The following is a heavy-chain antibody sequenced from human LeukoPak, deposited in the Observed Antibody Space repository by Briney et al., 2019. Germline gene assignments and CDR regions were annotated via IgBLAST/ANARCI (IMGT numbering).Heavy chain of an antibody. Sequence: GESLKISCKGSGYSFTNNWIGWVRQMPGKGLEWMGIIWPDDSDARYSPSFQGQVTISTDKSISTAYLQWSSLKASDTAMYYCARHVGCVSTSHTRIDFWGQGTLVTVSS. V-gene: IGHV5-51*01. CDR1: GYSFTNNW. D-gene: IGHD3-10*01. CDR2: IWPDDSDA. J-gene: IGHJ4*02. CDR3: ARHVGCVSTSHTRIDF.